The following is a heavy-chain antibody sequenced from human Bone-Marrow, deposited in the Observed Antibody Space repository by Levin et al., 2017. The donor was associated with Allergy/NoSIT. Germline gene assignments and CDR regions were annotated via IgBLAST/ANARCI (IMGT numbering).Heavy chain of an antibody. CDR3: ARDPGVVRGVPNQYYYGIDV. CDR2: IYYDGSYK. V-gene: IGHV3-33*01. Sequence: PGGSLRLSCAVSGFTFSSYGMHWVRQAPGKGLEWVAFIYYDGSYKYYADSVKGRFTISRDNSKNELYLQMNSLRAEDTAVDYCARDPGVVRGVPNQYYYGIDVWGQGTTVTVSS. CDR1: GFTFSSYG. D-gene: IGHD3-10*01. J-gene: IGHJ6*02.